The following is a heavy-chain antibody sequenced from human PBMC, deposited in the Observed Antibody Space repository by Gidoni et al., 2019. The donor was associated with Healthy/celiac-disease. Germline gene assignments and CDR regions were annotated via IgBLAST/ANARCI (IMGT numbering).Heavy chain of an antibody. J-gene: IGHJ4*02. V-gene: IGHV3-7*02. CDR1: GFTFSSYL. CDR2: IKQDGSEK. CDR3: ASLYGACGDSYGCAPVDY. D-gene: IGHD5-18*01. Sequence: EVQLVESGGGLVQPGGSLRLSCAASGFTFSSYLMSWVRQAPGKGLEWVANIKQDGSEKYYVDSVKGRFTISRDNAKNSLYLQMNSLIAEDTAVYYCASLYGACGDSYGCAPVDYWGQGTLVTVSS.